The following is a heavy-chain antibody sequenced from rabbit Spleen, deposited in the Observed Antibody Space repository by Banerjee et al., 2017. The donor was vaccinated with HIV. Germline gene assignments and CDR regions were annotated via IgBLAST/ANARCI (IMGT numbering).Heavy chain of an antibody. CDR2: IYAGSFDST. CDR3: VRDQAGDADYGPYYLNL. J-gene: IGHJ4*01. CDR1: GFDFSSYG. V-gene: IGHV1S45*01. D-gene: IGHD2-1*01. Sequence: QEQLVESGGGLVQPGGSLKLSCKASGFDFSSYGVSWARQAPGKGLEWVACIYAGSFDSTVYASWAKGRFTISRTSSTTVTLQVSSLTAADTATYFCVRDQAGDADYGPYYLNLWGPGTLVTVS.